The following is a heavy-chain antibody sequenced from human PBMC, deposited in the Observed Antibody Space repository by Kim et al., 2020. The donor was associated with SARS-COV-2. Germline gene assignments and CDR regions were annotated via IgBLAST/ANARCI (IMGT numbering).Heavy chain of an antibody. CDR2: IYKSGST. D-gene: IGHD2-2*02. CDR1: GGSMSTYY. V-gene: IGHV4-4*07. J-gene: IGHJ6*02. CDR3: AREKGTWPKYLYGMDV. Sequence: SETLSLTCTVSGGSMSTYYWSWIRQPAVKGLEWIGRIYKSGSTNYNPSLKSRITMSVDTSKSQFSLKLSSVTAADTALYYCAREKGTWPKYLYGMDVWGQGTTVTVSS.